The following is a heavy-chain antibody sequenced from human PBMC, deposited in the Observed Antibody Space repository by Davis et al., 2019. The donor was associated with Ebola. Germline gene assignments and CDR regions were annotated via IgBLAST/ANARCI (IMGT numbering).Heavy chain of an antibody. Sequence: GESLKISCAASGFTFSSYSMNWVRQAPGKGLEWVSSISSSSSYIYYADSVKGRFTISRDNAKNSLYLQMNSLRAEDTAVYYCAREVVVIALDYWGQGTLVTVSS. CDR3: AREVVVIALDY. J-gene: IGHJ4*02. CDR2: ISSSSSYI. V-gene: IGHV3-21*01. D-gene: IGHD2-21*01. CDR1: GFTFSSYS.